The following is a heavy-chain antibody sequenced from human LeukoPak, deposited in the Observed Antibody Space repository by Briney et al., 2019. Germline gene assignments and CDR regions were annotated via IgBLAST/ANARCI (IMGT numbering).Heavy chain of an antibody. CDR2: INQDGSEK. Sequence: GGSLRLSCAASGFTVSSNYMSWVRQAPGQGLEWVANINQDGSEKYYLDSAKGRFTISRDNARNSLYLQVNSLRAEDTAVYYCARGGTSGYSSTRHFWGGNYYFDYWGQGSLVTVSS. V-gene: IGHV3-7*01. CDR1: GFTVSSNY. D-gene: IGHD2-2*01. J-gene: IGHJ4*02. CDR3: ARGGTSGYSSTRHFWGGNYYFDY.